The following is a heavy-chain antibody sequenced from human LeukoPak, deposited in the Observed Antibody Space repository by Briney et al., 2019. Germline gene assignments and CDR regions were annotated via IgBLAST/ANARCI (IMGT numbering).Heavy chain of an antibody. CDR2: ILYDGNNK. J-gene: IGHJ4*02. CDR1: GFTFSSYT. V-gene: IGHV3-30-3*01. CDR3: ARDYYNSSGYYGSGNY. D-gene: IGHD3-22*01. Sequence: PGGSLRLSCAASGFTFSSYTMHWVRQAPGKGLEWVAVILYDGNNKYHADSVKGRFTISRDNSKNTLYLQMNSLRVEDTAVYYCARDYYNSSGYYGSGNYWGQGTLVTVSS.